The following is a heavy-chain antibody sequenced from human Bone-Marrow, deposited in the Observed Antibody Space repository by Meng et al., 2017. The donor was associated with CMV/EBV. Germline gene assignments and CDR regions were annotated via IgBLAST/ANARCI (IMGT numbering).Heavy chain of an antibody. J-gene: IGHJ6*02. D-gene: IGHD2-2*01. CDR1: GGSISSSSYY. V-gene: IGHV4-39*07. CDR3: ARDLQYQPHYGMDV. CDR2: IYYSGST. Sequence: SETLSLTCTVSGGSISSSSYYWGWIRQPPGKGLEWIGSIYYSGSTNYNPSLKSRVTISVDTSKNQFSLKLSSVTAADTAVYYCARDLQYQPHYGMDVWGQATTVTVSS.